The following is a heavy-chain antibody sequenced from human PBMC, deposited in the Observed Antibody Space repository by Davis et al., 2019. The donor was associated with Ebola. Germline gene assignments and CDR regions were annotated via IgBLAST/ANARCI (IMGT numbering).Heavy chain of an antibody. CDR2: IKQAGSEK. CDR1: GITFSSYW. V-gene: IGHV3-7*03. D-gene: IGHD2-2*01. Sequence: GESLKISCAASGITFSSYWMSWVRQAPGKGLEWVANIKQAGSEKYYVDSVKGRFTISRDNAKNLLYLQMNSLRAEDTAVYYCARDLPQYQLLFGWFDPWGQGTLVTVSS. CDR3: ARDLPQYQLLFGWFDP. J-gene: IGHJ5*02.